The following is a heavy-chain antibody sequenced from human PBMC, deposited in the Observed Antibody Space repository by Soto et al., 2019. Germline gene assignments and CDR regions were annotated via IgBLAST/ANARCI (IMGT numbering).Heavy chain of an antibody. J-gene: IGHJ5*02. CDR2: IGHNGVST. CDR3: AKDGARYGFGP. V-gene: IGHV3-23*01. Sequence: EALLLESGGGLVQPGGSLRLSCVASGITFSDSAMTWVRQAPGKGLEWVAEIGHNGVSTFFADSVKGRFTISRDNSKNTTYLRMNNVRAEDTAMYYCAKDGARYGFGPWGQGTLVTVSS. D-gene: IGHD1-20*01. CDR1: GITFSDSA.